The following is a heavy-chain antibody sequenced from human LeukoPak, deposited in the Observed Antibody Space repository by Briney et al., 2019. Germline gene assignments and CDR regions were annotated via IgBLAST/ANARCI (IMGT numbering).Heavy chain of an antibody. V-gene: IGHV1-2*06. CDR1: GYTFTGYY. Sequence: GASVKVSCKASGYTFTGYYMHWVRQAPGQGLEWMGRINPNSGGTNYAQKFQGRVTMTRDTSISTAYMELSRLRSDDTAVYCCARFGDYYDSSGYSGYWGQGTLATVSS. J-gene: IGHJ4*02. CDR2: INPNSGGT. CDR3: ARFGDYYDSSGYSGY. D-gene: IGHD3-22*01.